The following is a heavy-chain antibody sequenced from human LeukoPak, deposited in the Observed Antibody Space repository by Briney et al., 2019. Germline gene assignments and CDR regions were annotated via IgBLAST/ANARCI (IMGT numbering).Heavy chain of an antibody. CDR1: GGSISSSSYY. Sequence: PSETLSLTCTVSGGSISSSSYYWGWIRQPPGKGLEWIGSIYYSGSTYYNPSLKSRVTISVDTSKNQFSLKLSSVTAADTAVYYCARDGLKLGYDYWGQGTLVTVSS. CDR3: ARDGLKLGYDY. V-gene: IGHV4-39*07. CDR2: IYYSGST. D-gene: IGHD7-27*01. J-gene: IGHJ4*02.